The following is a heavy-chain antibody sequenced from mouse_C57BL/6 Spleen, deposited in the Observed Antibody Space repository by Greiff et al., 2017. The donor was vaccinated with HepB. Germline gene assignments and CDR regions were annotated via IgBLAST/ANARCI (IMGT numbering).Heavy chain of an antibody. CDR1: GYTFTSYW. J-gene: IGHJ2*01. V-gene: IGHV1-64*01. D-gene: IGHD2-1*01. Sequence: QVQLQQSGAELVKPGASVKLSCKASGYTFTSYWMHWVKQRPGQGLEWIGMIHPNSGSTNYNEKFKSKATLTVDKSSSTAYMQLSSLTSEDSAVYYCARSGYYGNFGYWGQGTTLTVSS. CDR2: IHPNSGST. CDR3: ARSGYYGNFGY.